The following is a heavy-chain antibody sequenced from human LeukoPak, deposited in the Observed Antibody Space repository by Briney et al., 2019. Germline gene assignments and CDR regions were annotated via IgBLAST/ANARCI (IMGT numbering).Heavy chain of an antibody. CDR1: GFTFSSYS. CDR2: ISSSSSYI. J-gene: IGHJ4*02. Sequence: GGSLRLSCAASGFTFSSYSMNWVRQAPGKGLEWVSSISSSSSYIYYADSVKGRFTISRDNAKNSLYLQMNSLRAEDTAVHYCARDLFGQWRKTTVPYWGQGTLVTVSS. CDR3: ARDLFGQWRKTTVPY. V-gene: IGHV3-21*01. D-gene: IGHD4-17*01.